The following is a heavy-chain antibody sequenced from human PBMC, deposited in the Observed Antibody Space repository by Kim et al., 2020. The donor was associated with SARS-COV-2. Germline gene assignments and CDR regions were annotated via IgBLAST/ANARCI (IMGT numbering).Heavy chain of an antibody. D-gene: IGHD6-6*01. Sequence: TMYYADSVKGPFTIARDNGNNSLYLHMSSLRVEDTAVYYCARDKASSNDFWGQGTLVTVSS. V-gene: IGHV3-48*03. CDR3: ARDKASSNDF. J-gene: IGHJ4*02. CDR2: TM.